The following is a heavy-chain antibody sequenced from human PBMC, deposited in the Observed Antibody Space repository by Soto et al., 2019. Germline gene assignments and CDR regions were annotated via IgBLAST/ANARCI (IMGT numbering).Heavy chain of an antibody. D-gene: IGHD2-8*01. V-gene: IGHV3-48*02. CDR3: ARDNGMAGSFDP. CDR2: ISFTSSTI. Sequence: EVQLVESGGGLVQPGGSLRLSCAASGFIFSSYSMNWVRQAPGKGLEWVSYISFTSSTIFHADSVRGRFTISRDNAKNSLYLQMNTLRDEDTAVYYCARDNGMAGSFDPWGQGTLVTVSS. J-gene: IGHJ5*02. CDR1: GFIFSSYS.